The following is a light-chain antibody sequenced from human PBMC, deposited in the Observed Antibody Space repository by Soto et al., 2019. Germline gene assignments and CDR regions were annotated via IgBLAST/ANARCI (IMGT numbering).Light chain of an antibody. V-gene: IGLV1-40*01. CDR1: SSNIGAGYD. J-gene: IGLJ1*01. Sequence: QSALTQPPSVSGAPGQSVTISCTGSSSNIGAGYDVHWYQQLPVTAPKLLIFGNNNRPSGVPDRFSGSKSGTSASLAITGLQAEDEADFYCQSYDSSLNDYVFGAGTKLTVL. CDR3: QSYDSSLNDYV. CDR2: GNN.